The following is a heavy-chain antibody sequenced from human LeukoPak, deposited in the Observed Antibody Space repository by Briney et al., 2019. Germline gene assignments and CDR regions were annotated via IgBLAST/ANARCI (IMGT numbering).Heavy chain of an antibody. CDR2: IYYSGST. Sequence: SETLSLTCTVSGGSISSYYWSWIRQPPGKGLECIGYIYYSGSTNYNPSLKSRVTISVDTSKNQFSLKLSSVTAADTAVYYCARGGDSSGYYPRFDYWGQGTLVTVSS. J-gene: IGHJ4*02. CDR1: GGSISSYY. V-gene: IGHV4-59*01. CDR3: ARGGDSSGYYPRFDY. D-gene: IGHD3-22*01.